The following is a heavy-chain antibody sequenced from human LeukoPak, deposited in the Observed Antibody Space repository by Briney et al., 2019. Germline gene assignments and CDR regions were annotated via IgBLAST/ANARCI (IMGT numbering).Heavy chain of an antibody. CDR3: ARSRDGFNLDY. V-gene: IGHV4-59*08. D-gene: IGHD5-24*01. CDR2: IYYSGST. CDR1: GGSISSYY. Sequence: SETLSLTCTVSGGSISSYYWSWIRRPPGKGLEWIGYIYYSGSTNYNPSLKSRVTISVDTSKNQFSLKLSSVTAADTAVYYCARSRDGFNLDYWGQGTLVTVSS. J-gene: IGHJ4*02.